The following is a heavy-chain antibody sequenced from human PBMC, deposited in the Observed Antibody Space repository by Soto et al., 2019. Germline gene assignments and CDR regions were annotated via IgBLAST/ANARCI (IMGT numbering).Heavy chain of an antibody. CDR2: ISSSGNTI. J-gene: IGHJ3*02. Sequence: GGSLSLSCAASGFTFSSYAMSWVRQAPGKGLEWVSYISSSGNTIYYADSVKGRFTISRDNAKNSLYLQMNSLRAEDTAVYYCARDLGYCSSTSCYVAAFDIWGQGTLVTVSS. V-gene: IGHV3-48*04. CDR1: GFTFSSYA. D-gene: IGHD2-2*01. CDR3: ARDLGYCSSTSCYVAAFDI.